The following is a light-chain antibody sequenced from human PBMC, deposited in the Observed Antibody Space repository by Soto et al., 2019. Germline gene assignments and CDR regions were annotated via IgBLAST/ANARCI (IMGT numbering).Light chain of an antibody. CDR2: AAS. Sequence: DIQMTQSPSSLSASVGDSVTITCRASQFISTYLNCYQQKLGKAPKLLIYAASSLQRGVPSRFSGSGSGTDFTLTISSLQPEDFANYYCQQSHSAPLTFGGGTKVEIE. CDR3: QQSHSAPLT. V-gene: IGKV1-39*01. J-gene: IGKJ4*01. CDR1: QFISTY.